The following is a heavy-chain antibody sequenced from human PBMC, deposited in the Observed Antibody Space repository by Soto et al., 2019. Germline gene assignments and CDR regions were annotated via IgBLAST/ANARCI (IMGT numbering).Heavy chain of an antibody. CDR2: IYHSGST. J-gene: IGHJ4*02. D-gene: IGHD3-10*01. V-gene: IGHV4-4*02. Sequence: PSETLSLTCAVSGGSINSRYWWSWVRQSPGKGLEWIGEIYHSGSTNYNPSLKSRVTISVDKPKNQFSLNLSSVTAADTAVYYCARDQNGSGNHYTRYFDYWGQGTLVTVSS. CDR1: GGSINSRYW. CDR3: ARDQNGSGNHYTRYFDY.